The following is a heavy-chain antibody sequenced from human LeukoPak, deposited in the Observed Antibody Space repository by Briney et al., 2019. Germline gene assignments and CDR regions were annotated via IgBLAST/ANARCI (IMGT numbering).Heavy chain of an antibody. D-gene: IGHD3-10*01. J-gene: IGHJ3*02. Sequence: PSETLSLTCTVSGGSISSSSYYWGWIRQPPGKGLEWIGSIYYSGSTYYNPSLKSRVTISVDTSKNQFSLKLSSVTAADTAVYYCASPTGTTGSHVLLWIDDAFDIWGQGTMVTVSS. CDR1: GGSISSSSYY. CDR2: IYYSGST. V-gene: IGHV4-39*07. CDR3: ASPTGTTGSHVLLWIDDAFDI.